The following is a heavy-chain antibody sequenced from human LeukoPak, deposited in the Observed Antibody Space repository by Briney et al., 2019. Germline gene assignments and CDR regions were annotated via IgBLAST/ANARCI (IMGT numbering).Heavy chain of an antibody. CDR3: ARDEGDSSSWYYYYYGMDV. CDR2: KKQDGSEK. D-gene: IGHD6-13*01. J-gene: IGHJ6*02. V-gene: IGHV3-7*01. CDR1: GFTFSSYW. Sequence: GGSLRLSCAASGFTFSSYWMSWVRQAPGKGLEWVANKKQDGSEKYYVDSVKGRFTISRDNAKNSLYLQMNSLRAEDTAVYYCARDEGDSSSWYYYYYGMDVWGQGTTVTVSS.